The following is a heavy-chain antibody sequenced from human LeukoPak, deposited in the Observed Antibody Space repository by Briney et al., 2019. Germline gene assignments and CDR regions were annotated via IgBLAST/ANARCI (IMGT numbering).Heavy chain of an antibody. CDR2: INHSGST. J-gene: IGHJ5*02. CDR3: ARKSKHYYGSGSYFDWFDP. Sequence: PSETLSLTCAVYGGSFSGYYWSWIRQPPGKGLEWIGEINHSGSTNYNPSLKSRVTISVDTSKNQFSLKLSSVTAADTAVYYCARKSKHYYGSGSYFDWFDPWGQGTLVTVSS. D-gene: IGHD3-10*01. V-gene: IGHV4-34*01. CDR1: GGSFSGYY.